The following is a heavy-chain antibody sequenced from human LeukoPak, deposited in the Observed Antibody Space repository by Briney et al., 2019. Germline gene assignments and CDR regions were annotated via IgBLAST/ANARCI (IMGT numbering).Heavy chain of an antibody. J-gene: IGHJ4*02. Sequence: SETLSLTCTVSGGSISSYYWSWIRQPPGKGLEWIGYIYYSGSTNYNPSLKSRVTISVDTSKNQFSLKLSSVTAADTAVYYCARALLPYYDFWSGYPYFDYWGQGTLVTVSS. CDR1: GGSISSYY. CDR2: IYYSGST. V-gene: IGHV4-59*01. CDR3: ARALLPYYDFWSGYPYFDY. D-gene: IGHD3-3*01.